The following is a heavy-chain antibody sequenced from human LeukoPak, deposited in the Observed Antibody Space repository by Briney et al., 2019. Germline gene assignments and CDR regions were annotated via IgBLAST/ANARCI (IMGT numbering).Heavy chain of an antibody. CDR2: ISSSGATI. CDR1: GFTFTNYE. Sequence: PGGSLRLSCAASGFTFTNYEMNWVRQAPGKGLEWVSYISSSGATIYYADSVKGRFFISRDNAKYSLYLQINSLRAEDTAVYYYARTSANYFDYWGQGTLVTVSS. CDR3: ARTSANYFDY. V-gene: IGHV3-48*03. D-gene: IGHD2-15*01. J-gene: IGHJ4*02.